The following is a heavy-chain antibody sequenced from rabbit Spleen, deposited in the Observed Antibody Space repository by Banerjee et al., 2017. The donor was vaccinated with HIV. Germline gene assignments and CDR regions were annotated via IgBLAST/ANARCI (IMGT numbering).Heavy chain of an antibody. CDR2: IYTGKSV. CDR1: GFTLSSYW. D-gene: IGHD1-1*01. V-gene: IGHV1S40*01. Sequence: QSLEESGGDLVKPGASLTLTCTASGFTLSSYWLCWVRQAPGKGLEWIACIYTGKSVYASWAKGRFIMSRTSSTKVTLQMTSLTAADTATYFCARDLVAVIGWNFSLWGPGTLVTVS. CDR3: ARDLVAVIGWNFSL. J-gene: IGHJ4*01.